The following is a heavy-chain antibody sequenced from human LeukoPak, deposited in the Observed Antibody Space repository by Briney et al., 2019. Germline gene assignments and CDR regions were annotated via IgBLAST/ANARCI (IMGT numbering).Heavy chain of an antibody. CDR3: AKKMSGYYSFDY. J-gene: IGHJ4*02. V-gene: IGHV3-23*01. CDR1: GFTFSSYA. CDR2: ISGSGGST. D-gene: IGHD3-3*01. Sequence: PGGSLRLSCAASGFTFSSYAMSWVRQAPGKGLEWASVISGSGGSTYYADSVKGRFTISRDNSKNTLYLQMNSLRAEDTAGYYCAKKMSGYYSFDYWGQGTLVTVSS.